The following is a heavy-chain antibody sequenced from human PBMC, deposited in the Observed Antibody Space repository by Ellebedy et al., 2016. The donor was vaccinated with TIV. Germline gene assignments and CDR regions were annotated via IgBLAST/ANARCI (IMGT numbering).Heavy chain of an antibody. Sequence: GGSLRLSCAASGFTFSSYAMHWVRQAPGKGLEWVAVISYDGSNKYYADSVKGRFTISRDNSKNTLYLQMSSLRAEDTAVYYCVKHITMIVVVTRREDAFDIWGQGTMVTVSS. CDR3: VKHITMIVVVTRREDAFDI. CDR1: GFTFSSYA. D-gene: IGHD3-22*01. CDR2: ISYDGSNK. J-gene: IGHJ3*02. V-gene: IGHV3-30*14.